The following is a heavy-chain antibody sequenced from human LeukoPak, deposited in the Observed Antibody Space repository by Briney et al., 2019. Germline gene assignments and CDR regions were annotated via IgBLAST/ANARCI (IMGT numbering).Heavy chain of an antibody. CDR3: ARGPDHYQSAFDI. Sequence: GGSLRPSCAASGFTFSSYSMNWVRQAPGKGLEWVSYISSSSSTIYYADSVKGRFTISRDNAKNSLYLQMNSLRAEDTAVYYCARGPDHYQSAFDIWGQGTMVTVSS. V-gene: IGHV3-48*04. J-gene: IGHJ3*02. CDR1: GFTFSSYS. CDR2: ISSSSSTI. D-gene: IGHD2-2*01.